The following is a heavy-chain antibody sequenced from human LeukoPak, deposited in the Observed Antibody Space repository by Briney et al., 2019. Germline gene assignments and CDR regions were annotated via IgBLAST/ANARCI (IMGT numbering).Heavy chain of an antibody. J-gene: IGHJ4*02. V-gene: IGHV4-59*01. CDR2: IYYSGST. D-gene: IGHD1-26*01. CDR3: ARDRRGSGSFFDY. CDR1: GGSISSYY. Sequence: SETLSLTCTASGGSISSYYWSWIRQPPGKGLEWIGYIYYSGSTNYNPSLKSRVTISVDTSKNQFSLKLSSVTAADTAVYYCARDRRGSGSFFDYWGQGTLVTVSS.